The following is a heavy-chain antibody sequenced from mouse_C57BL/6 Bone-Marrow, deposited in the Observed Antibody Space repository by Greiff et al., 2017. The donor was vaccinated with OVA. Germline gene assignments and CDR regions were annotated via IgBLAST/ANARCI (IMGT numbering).Heavy chain of an antibody. CDR1: GFTFSDYY. CDR3: ARQLTTVKGGHFDY. CDR2: ISNGGGST. Sequence: EVMLVESGGGLVQPGGSLKLSCAASGFTFSDYYMYWVRQTPEKRLEWVAYISNGGGSTYYPDTVKGRFTISRDNAKNTLYLQMSRLKSEDTAMYYCARQLTTVKGGHFDYGGQGTTLTVAS. D-gene: IGHD1-1*01. V-gene: IGHV5-12*01. J-gene: IGHJ2*01.